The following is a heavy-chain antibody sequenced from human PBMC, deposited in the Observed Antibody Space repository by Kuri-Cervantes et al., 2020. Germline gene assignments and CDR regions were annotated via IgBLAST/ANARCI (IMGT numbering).Heavy chain of an antibody. CDR2: ISGSGGST. CDR3: AKGRSTLRWYLPFDY. Sequence: GESLKISCAASGFTFSSYAMSWVRQAPGMGLEWVSAISGSGGSTYYADSVKGRFTISRDNSKNTLYLQMNSLRAEDTAVYYCAKGRSTLRWYLPFDYWGQGTLVTVSS. CDR1: GFTFSSYA. D-gene: IGHD4-23*01. V-gene: IGHV3-23*01. J-gene: IGHJ4*02.